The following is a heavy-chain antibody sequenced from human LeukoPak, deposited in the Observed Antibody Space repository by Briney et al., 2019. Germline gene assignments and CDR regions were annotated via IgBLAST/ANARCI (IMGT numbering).Heavy chain of an antibody. CDR1: GGSISSSSYY. V-gene: IGHV4-39*02. CDR3: ASQSRELLDAFDI. Sequence: SETLSLTCTVSGGSISSSSYYWGWIRQPPGKGLEWIGSIYYSGSTYYNPSLKSRVSISVDTSKNHFSLKQRSVTAADTAVYYCASQSRELLDAFDIWGQGTMVTVSS. J-gene: IGHJ3*02. D-gene: IGHD1-26*01. CDR2: IYYSGST.